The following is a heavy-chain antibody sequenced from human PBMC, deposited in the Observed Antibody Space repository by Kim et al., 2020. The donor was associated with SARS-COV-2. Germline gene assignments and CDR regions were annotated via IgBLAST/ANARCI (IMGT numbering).Heavy chain of an antibody. Sequence: GGSLRLSCTASGFTFGDYAMSWVRQAPGKGLEWVGFIRSKAYGGTTEYAASVKGRFTISRDDSKSIAYLQMNSLKTEDTAVYYCTRGGSPKFTNGFFGVVIEPMLCDYWGQGALVTVSS. CDR1: GFTFGDYA. CDR2: IRSKAYGGTT. J-gene: IGHJ4*02. D-gene: IGHD3-3*01. V-gene: IGHV3-49*04. CDR3: TRGGSPKFTNGFFGVVIEPMLCDY.